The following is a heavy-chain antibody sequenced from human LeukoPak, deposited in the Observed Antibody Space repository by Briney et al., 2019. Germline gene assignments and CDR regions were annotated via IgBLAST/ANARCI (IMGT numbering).Heavy chain of an antibody. CDR2: ISGSGGTM. V-gene: IGHV3-48*03. D-gene: IGHD3-16*01. CDR1: GFTFSIFE. CDR3: ARETAGGTLDY. J-gene: IGHJ4*02. Sequence: PGGSLRLSCAASGFTFSIFEMNCVRQAPGKGLEWVSYISGSGGTMYYAGSVKGRFTISRDNAKNSLYLQLKSLRAEDTAVYYCARETAGGTLDYWGQGALVTVSS.